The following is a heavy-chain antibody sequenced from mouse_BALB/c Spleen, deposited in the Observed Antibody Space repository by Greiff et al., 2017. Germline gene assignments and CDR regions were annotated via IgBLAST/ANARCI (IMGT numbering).Heavy chain of an antibody. CDR3: ARQNYDYDDGDYYAMDY. V-gene: IGHV5-12-1*01. J-gene: IGHJ4*01. CDR2: ISSGGGST. Sequence: DVKLVESGGGLVKPGGSLKLSCAASGFAFSSYDMSWVRQTPEKRLEWVAYISSGGGSTYYPDTVKGRFTISRDNAKNTLYLQMSSLKSEDTAMYYCARQNYDYDDGDYYAMDYWGQGTSVTVSS. CDR1: GFAFSSYD. D-gene: IGHD2-4*01.